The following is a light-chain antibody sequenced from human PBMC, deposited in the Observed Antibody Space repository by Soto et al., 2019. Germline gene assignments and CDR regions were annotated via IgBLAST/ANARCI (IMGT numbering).Light chain of an antibody. CDR3: SSHTSGSTRV. Sequence: QSALTQPASVSGSPGQSIAISCTGTSGDVGGYDYVSWYQQHPDKAPNLMIYEVTKRPSWVSNRFSGSKSGNTASLTISGLQPEDEADYYCSSHTSGSTRVFGSGTKVTVL. J-gene: IGLJ1*01. V-gene: IGLV2-14*01. CDR1: SGDVGGYDY. CDR2: EVT.